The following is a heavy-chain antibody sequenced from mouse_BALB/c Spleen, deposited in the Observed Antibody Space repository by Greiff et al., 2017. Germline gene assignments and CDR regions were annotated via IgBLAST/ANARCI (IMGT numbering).Heavy chain of an antibody. J-gene: IGHJ3*01. Sequence: EVQRVESGAELVRPGALVKLSCKASGFNIKDYYMHWVKQRPEQGLEWIGWIDPENGNTIYDPKFQGKASITADTSSNTAYLQLSSLTSEDTAVYYCASWSWFAYWGQGTLVTVSA. CDR1: GFNIKDYY. CDR2: IDPENGNT. V-gene: IGHV14-1*02. CDR3: ASWSWFAY.